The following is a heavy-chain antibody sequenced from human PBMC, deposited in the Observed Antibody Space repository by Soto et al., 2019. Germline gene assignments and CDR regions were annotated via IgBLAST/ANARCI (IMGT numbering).Heavy chain of an antibody. J-gene: IGHJ4*02. CDR3: ARLPRGEWRSHLDY. V-gene: IGHV3-7*01. CDR1: GFNFPEYW. D-gene: IGHD3-16*01. Sequence: EVQLVESGGGMVQPGGSLRLSCAASGFNFPEYWMSWVRQAPGKGLEWVANINQDGGEEYFVDSVKGRFTISRDNAKSAVAVQMNSLRVEDTSVYYCARLPRGEWRSHLDYWGQGTLVTVSS. CDR2: INQDGGEE.